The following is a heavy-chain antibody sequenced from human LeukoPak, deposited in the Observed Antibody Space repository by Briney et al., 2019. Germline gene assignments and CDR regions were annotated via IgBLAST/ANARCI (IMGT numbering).Heavy chain of an antibody. J-gene: IGHJ4*02. D-gene: IGHD6-13*01. CDR2: IKQDGSEI. Sequence: GGSLRLSCAASGFTFSSHWVAWLRHAQEKGLEWVGNIKQDGSEIYYVDSVKGRFTISRDNAKNSLYLQMNSLRAEDTAVYFCARWRTSNWSEFDYWGQGTLVTVSS. CDR1: GFTFSSHW. CDR3: ARWRTSNWSEFDY. V-gene: IGHV3-7*05.